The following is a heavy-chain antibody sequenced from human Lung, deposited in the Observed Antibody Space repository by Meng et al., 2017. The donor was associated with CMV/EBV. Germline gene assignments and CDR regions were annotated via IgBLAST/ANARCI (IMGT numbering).Heavy chain of an antibody. CDR2: INSDGSST. J-gene: IGHJ5*02. CDR3: ARDGAVPAAISHFNH. V-gene: IGHV3-74*01. Sequence: GESLKIPCAGSGFTFSSYWMHWVRQAPGKGLVWVSRINSDGSSTSYADSVKGRFTISRDNAKNTLYLQTNSLRAEDTAVYYCARDGAVPAAISHFNHWGQGTLVTVSS. D-gene: IGHD2-2*01. CDR1: GFTFSSYW.